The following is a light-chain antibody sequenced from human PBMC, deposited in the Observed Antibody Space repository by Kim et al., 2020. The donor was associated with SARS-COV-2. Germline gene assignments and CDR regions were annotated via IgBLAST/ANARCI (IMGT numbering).Light chain of an antibody. CDR1: KLGDKY. CDR3: QAWDSSTGV. CDR2: QDS. J-gene: IGLJ1*01. Sequence: SGSVSQGQTASITCSGDKLGDKYACWYQQKPGQSPVLVIYQDSKRPSGIPERFSGSNSGNTATLTISGTQAMDEADYYCQAWDSSTGVFGTGTKVTVL. V-gene: IGLV3-1*01.